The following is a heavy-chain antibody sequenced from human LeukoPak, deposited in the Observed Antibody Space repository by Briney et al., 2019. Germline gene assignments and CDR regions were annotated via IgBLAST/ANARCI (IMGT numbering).Heavy chain of an antibody. V-gene: IGHV1-18*03. CDR2: ISVYNGNT. CDR3: ARERDYYGSGSPGGI. D-gene: IGHD3-10*01. CDR1: GYTFSSYG. J-gene: IGHJ3*02. Sequence: ASVKVSCKASGYTFSSYGISWVRQAPGQGLEWMGWISVYNGNTNYAQKFQGRVTMTTDTSTTTAYMELRSLKSDDMAVYYCARERDYYGSGSPGGIWGQGTMVIVSS.